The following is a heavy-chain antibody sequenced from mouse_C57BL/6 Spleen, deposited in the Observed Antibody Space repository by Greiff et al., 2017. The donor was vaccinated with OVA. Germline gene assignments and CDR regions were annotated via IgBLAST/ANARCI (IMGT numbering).Heavy chain of an antibody. J-gene: IGHJ1*03. Sequence: VQLQQSGAELVKPGASVKISCKASGYAFSCYWMNWVKQRPGKGLEWIGQIYPGDGDTNYNGKFKGKATLTADKSSSTAYMQLSSLTSEDSAVYFCASAYYYGSSPWYFDVWGTGTTVTVSS. CDR3: ASAYYYGSSPWYFDV. V-gene: IGHV1-80*01. D-gene: IGHD1-1*01. CDR1: GYAFSCYW. CDR2: IYPGDGDT.